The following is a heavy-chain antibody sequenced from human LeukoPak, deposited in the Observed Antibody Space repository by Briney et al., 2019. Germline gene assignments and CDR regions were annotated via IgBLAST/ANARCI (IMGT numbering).Heavy chain of an antibody. CDR3: AREGVAGTGLDY. CDR1: GYTFTSYD. CDR2: INPSGGT. D-gene: IGHD6-13*01. V-gene: IGHV1-46*01. Sequence: ASVKVSCKASGYTFTSYDINWVRQAPGQGLEWMGWINPSGGTSYAQKLQGRITMTRDTSTSTMYMELSSLRSEDTAVYYCAREGVAGTGLDYWGQGTLVTVSS. J-gene: IGHJ4*02.